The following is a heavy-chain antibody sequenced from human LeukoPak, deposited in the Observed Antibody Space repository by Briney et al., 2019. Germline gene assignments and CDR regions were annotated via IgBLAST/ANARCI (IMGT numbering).Heavy chain of an antibody. CDR3: ARRRLGYYYDSSGYSWFDP. J-gene: IGHJ5*02. Sequence: PSETLSLTCAVYGESFSGYYWSWIRQPPGKGLEWIGEINHSGSTNYNPSLKSRVTISVDTSKNQFSLKLSSVTAADTAVYYCARRRLGYYYDSSGYSWFDPWGQGTLVTVSS. CDR2: INHSGST. D-gene: IGHD3-22*01. V-gene: IGHV4-34*01. CDR1: GESFSGYY.